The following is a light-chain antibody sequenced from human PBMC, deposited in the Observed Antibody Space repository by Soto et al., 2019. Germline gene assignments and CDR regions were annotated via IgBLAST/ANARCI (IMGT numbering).Light chain of an antibody. CDR2: DAS. CDR1: QSISSW. J-gene: IGKJ1*01. Sequence: DIQMTQSPSTLSASVGDRVTITCRASQSISSWLAWYQQKPGKAPKLLIYDASSLESGVPSRFSGSGSGTEFTHTISSLQPDDCAAYLCQQYNSYSPWTFGQGTKVEIK. CDR3: QQYNSYSPWT. V-gene: IGKV1-5*01.